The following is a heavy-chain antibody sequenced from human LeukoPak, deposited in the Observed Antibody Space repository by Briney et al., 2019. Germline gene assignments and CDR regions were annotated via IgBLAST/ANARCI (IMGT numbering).Heavy chain of an antibody. D-gene: IGHD2-15*01. J-gene: IGHJ5*02. CDR3: ARDFCSGGSCYTNWFDP. Sequence: GGSLRLSCAASGFTISSYSINWVRQAPGKGLEWVSSISSSSSYIYYADSVKGRFTISRDNAKNSLYLQMNSLRAEDTAVYYCARDFCSGGSCYTNWFDPWGQGTLVTVSS. CDR1: GFTISSYS. V-gene: IGHV3-21*01. CDR2: ISSSSSYI.